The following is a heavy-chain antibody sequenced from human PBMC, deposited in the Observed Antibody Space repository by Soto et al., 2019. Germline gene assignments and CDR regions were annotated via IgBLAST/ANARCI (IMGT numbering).Heavy chain of an antibody. Sequence: PGESLKISCKGSGYSFTSYWIGWVRQMPGKGLEWMGIIYPGDSDTRYSPSFQGQVTISADKSISTAYLQWSSLKASGTAMYYCARPLRYYDILTGYSTYYYYGMDVWGQGTTVTVSS. CDR3: ARPLRYYDILTGYSTYYYYGMDV. CDR1: GYSFTSYW. D-gene: IGHD3-9*01. J-gene: IGHJ6*02. V-gene: IGHV5-51*01. CDR2: IYPGDSDT.